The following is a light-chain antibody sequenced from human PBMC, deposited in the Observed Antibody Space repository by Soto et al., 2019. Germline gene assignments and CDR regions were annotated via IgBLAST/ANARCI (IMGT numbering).Light chain of an antibody. CDR3: SSHAGSNSLMV. Sequence: QSALTQPPSASGSPGQSVTISCTGTSSDIGAFNSISWYQQYPGKAPKLIIFDITQRPSGVPDRFSGSKSANTASLTVSGLQDEDEADYHCSSHAGSNSLMVFDGGTKVTVL. V-gene: IGLV2-8*01. J-gene: IGLJ2*01. CDR2: DIT. CDR1: SSDIGAFNS.